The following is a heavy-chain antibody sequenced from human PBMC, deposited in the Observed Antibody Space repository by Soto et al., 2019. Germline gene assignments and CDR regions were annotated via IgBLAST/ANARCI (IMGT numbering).Heavy chain of an antibody. V-gene: IGHV1-69*13. CDR2: IIPIFGTA. D-gene: IGHD3-22*01. J-gene: IGHJ5*02. Sequence: SVKVSCKASGGTFSSYAISWVRQAPGQGLEWMGGIIPIFGTANYAQKFQGRVTITADESTSTAYMELSSLRSEDTAVYYCARERITYYYDSSGPRWFDPWGQGTLVTVSS. CDR3: ARERITYYYDSSGPRWFDP. CDR1: GGTFSSYA.